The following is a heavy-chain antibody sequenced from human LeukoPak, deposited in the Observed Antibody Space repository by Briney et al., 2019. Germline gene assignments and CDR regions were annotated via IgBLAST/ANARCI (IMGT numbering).Heavy chain of an antibody. CDR1: GGSISGYY. Sequence: SETLSLTCTVSGGSISGYYWSWIRQPPGKGLEWIGYINYSGSTDYNPSLKSRVTISVDTSNNQFSLKLSSVTAADTAVYYCASTSAMVYFDYWGQGTLVTVSS. J-gene: IGHJ4*02. D-gene: IGHD5-18*01. CDR3: ASTSAMVYFDY. CDR2: INYSGST. V-gene: IGHV4-59*08.